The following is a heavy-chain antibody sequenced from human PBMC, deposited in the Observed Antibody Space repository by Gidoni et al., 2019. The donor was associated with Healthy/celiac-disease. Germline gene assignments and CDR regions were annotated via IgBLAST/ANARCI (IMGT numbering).Heavy chain of an antibody. Sequence: QVQLVESGGGVVQPGRSLRLSCAASGFTLGSYGMHWVRQAPGKGLGWVAVISYDGSNKYYADSVKGRFTISRDNSKNTLYLQMNSLRAEDTAVYYCASDWGAGFSFVFDYWGQGTLVTVSS. CDR2: ISYDGSNK. D-gene: IGHD3-16*01. CDR1: GFTLGSYG. J-gene: IGHJ4*02. CDR3: ASDWGAGFSFVFDY. V-gene: IGHV3-30*19.